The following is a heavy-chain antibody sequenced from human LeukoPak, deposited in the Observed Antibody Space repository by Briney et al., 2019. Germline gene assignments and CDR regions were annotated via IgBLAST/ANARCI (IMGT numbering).Heavy chain of an antibody. Sequence: SETLSLTCTVSGGSINSDNYYWGWIRQPPGKGLEWIGNMNYSGTTYYSSSLKSRVRISIDPSKNQLSLKVTSVTAADTAVYYCARLADWLYYFDYWGQGILVTVSS. V-gene: IGHV4-39*01. CDR1: GGSINSDNYY. CDR3: ARLADWLYYFDY. CDR2: MNYSGTT. D-gene: IGHD3-9*01. J-gene: IGHJ4*02.